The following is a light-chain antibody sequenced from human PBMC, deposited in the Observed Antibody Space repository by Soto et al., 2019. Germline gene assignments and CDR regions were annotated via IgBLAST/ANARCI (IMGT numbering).Light chain of an antibody. Sequence: TQSPDTLSVSPGEYATLSCLASQNIKNLLAWYQQRPGQSPRLLFYAASNRATGVPARFSGSGSGTEFTLAISSLQSEDSAVYYCQQYHNWPITFGQGTRLEIK. CDR3: QQYHNWPIT. J-gene: IGKJ5*01. V-gene: IGKV3-15*01. CDR1: QNIKNL. CDR2: AAS.